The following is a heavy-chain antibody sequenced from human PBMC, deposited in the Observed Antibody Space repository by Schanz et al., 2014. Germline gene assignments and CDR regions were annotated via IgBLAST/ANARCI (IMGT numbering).Heavy chain of an antibody. Sequence: QVQLQQWGAGLLKPSETLSLTCAVYGGSFSGYYWTWIRQPPGKGLEWIGEIHHSGSTNYNPSLKSRVTKPMDTSKNQFSLKLSSVTAADTAVYYCARHSGYYYYYGMDVWGQGTTVTVSS. V-gene: IGHV4-34*01. CDR3: ARHSGYYYYYGMDV. CDR2: IHHSGST. J-gene: IGHJ6*02. CDR1: GGSFSGYY.